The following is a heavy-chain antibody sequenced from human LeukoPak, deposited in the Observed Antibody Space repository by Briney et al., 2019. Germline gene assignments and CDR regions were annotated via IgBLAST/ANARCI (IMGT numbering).Heavy chain of an antibody. Sequence: SQTLSLTCAISGDSVSSNSAAWNWTRQSPSRGLDWLGKTYYGSKWYKDYAVSVKSRITITPDTSKNQFSLQINSVTPEDTAVYYCARVQGPYNWNYDYYYYGMDVWGQGTTGTVSS. D-gene: IGHD1-7*01. V-gene: IGHV6-1*01. CDR3: ARVQGPYNWNYDYYYYGMDV. CDR1: GDSVSSNSAA. CDR2: TYYGSKWYK. J-gene: IGHJ6*01.